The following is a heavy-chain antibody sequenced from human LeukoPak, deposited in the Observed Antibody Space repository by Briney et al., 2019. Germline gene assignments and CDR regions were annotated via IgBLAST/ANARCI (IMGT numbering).Heavy chain of an antibody. V-gene: IGHV4-38-2*01. CDR2: IFLGGST. CDR3: ARASGSYGSGSYYYYGTVV. D-gene: IGHD3-10*01. J-gene: IGHJ6*04. CDR1: GYSISSGYY. Sequence: SETLSLTCAASGYSISSGYYWGWIRHPPGEGLEWFGSIFLGGSTYYNPSLKSRFNMSVDTSKNQITLKLSSVTAADTAVYYCARASGSYGSGSYYYYGTVVWGKGTTVIVSS.